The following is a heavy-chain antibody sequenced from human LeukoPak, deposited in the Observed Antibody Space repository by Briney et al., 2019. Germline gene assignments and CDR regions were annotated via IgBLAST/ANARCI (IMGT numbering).Heavy chain of an antibody. V-gene: IGHV6-1*01. D-gene: IGHD3-10*01. CDR1: GDSVSSNSAA. CDR2: TYYRSTWYN. Sequence: SQTLSLTCAISGDSVSSNSAAWNWIGQSPSRGLEWLGRTYYRSTWYNDYAVSVKSRITINPVTSKNQFSPQLNSVTPEDTAVYYCAREPDYYGSGRFDAFDIWGQGTMVTVSS. CDR3: AREPDYYGSGRFDAFDI. J-gene: IGHJ3*02.